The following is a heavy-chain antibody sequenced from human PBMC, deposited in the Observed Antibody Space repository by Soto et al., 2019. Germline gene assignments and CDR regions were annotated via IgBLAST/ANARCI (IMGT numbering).Heavy chain of an antibody. D-gene: IGHD3-16*02. V-gene: IGHV3-30*18. CDR1: GFTFSSYA. CDR3: AKALGELSPESYDY. Sequence: QVQLVESGGGVVQPGRSLRLSCAASGFTFSSYAMHWVRQAPGKGLEWVSVISNDGSDKYYADSVKGRFTISRDNSKKTMNLQMNSLRPDATAVYYCAKALGELSPESYDYWGEGTLITVSS. CDR2: ISNDGSDK. J-gene: IGHJ4*02.